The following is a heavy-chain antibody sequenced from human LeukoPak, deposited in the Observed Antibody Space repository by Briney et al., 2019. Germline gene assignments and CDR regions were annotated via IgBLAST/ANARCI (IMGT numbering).Heavy chain of an antibody. CDR3: GRHFGGSSGSFYTDY. V-gene: IGHV4-59*08. D-gene: IGHD3-10*01. J-gene: IGHJ4*02. CDR2: VFSSGST. Sequence: SETLSLTCTVSGDSISNHYWNSIRQPPGKGLEWLGYVFSSGSTYYNPSLKSRVTISLDTSRNLFSLSMTSVTAADTAVYYCGRHFGGSSGSFYTDYWGQGTLVTVSS. CDR1: GDSISNHY.